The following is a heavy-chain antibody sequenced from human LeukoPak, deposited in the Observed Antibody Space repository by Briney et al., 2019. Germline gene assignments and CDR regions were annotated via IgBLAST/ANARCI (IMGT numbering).Heavy chain of an antibody. CDR2: IYYSGGT. J-gene: IGHJ4*02. D-gene: IGHD1-1*01. V-gene: IGHV4-39*07. Sequence: PSETLSLTCTVSGGSICSNGYYWAWFRQPPGKGLEWIGSIYYSGGTYYIPSLKSRVTISIDTSKNQFSLKLRSVTAADTAVYYCARDGNALWSQGTLVTVYS. CDR3: ARDGNAL. CDR1: GGSICSNGYY.